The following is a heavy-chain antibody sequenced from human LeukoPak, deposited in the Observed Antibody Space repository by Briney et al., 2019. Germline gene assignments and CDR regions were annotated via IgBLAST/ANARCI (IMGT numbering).Heavy chain of an antibody. J-gene: IGHJ3*02. CDR1: GGSISSSSYY. Sequence: SETLSLTCTVSGGSISSSSYYWGWIRQPPGKGLEWIGSVYYSGSTYYNPSLKSRVTISVDTSKNQFSLKLSSVTAADTAVYYCARRPYGDDAFDIWGQGTMVTVSS. V-gene: IGHV4-39*01. CDR3: ARRPYGDDAFDI. CDR2: VYYSGST. D-gene: IGHD3-10*01.